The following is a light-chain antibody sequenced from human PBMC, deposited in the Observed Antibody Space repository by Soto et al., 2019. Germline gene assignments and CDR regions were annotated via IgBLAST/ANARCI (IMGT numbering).Light chain of an antibody. CDR2: DTS. Sequence: QAVVTQEPSLTVSPGGKVTLTCGSSTGAVTSGHYPYWFQQKPGQAPRTLIYDTSNKHSWTPARFSGSLLGGKAALTLSGAQPEDEAEYYCLLSYSCARPVVFGGGTKLTVL. V-gene: IGLV7-46*01. CDR3: LLSYSCARPVV. J-gene: IGLJ2*01. CDR1: TGAVTSGHY.